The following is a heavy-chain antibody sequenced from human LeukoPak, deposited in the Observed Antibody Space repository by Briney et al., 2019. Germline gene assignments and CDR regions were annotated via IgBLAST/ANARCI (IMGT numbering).Heavy chain of an antibody. CDR2: TSTDGATI. Sequence: PGGSLRLSCSASGFTFSSYWMHWVRQAPGNGLVGVSRTSTDGATIRYAGSVKGRFTISRDNEKNTLYLQINSLRAEDTAVYYCVSYASIGWRGQGNLVTVSS. CDR3: VSYASIGW. D-gene: IGHD2-2*01. J-gene: IGHJ4*02. CDR1: GFTFSSYW. V-gene: IGHV3-74*01.